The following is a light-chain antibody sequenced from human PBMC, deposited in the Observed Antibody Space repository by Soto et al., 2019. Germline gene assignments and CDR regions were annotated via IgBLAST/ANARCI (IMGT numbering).Light chain of an antibody. CDR1: QSISSR. J-gene: IGKJ2*01. CDR2: KAS. CDR3: QQYNSSSYT. Sequence: DIQMTQSPSTLSASVGDRVTITCRASQSISSRLAWYQQKPGKAPKLLIYKASSLESGVPSRFSGSGSGTEFTLTISSLQPDDFATYYCQQYNSSSYTFGQGTKLEIK. V-gene: IGKV1-5*03.